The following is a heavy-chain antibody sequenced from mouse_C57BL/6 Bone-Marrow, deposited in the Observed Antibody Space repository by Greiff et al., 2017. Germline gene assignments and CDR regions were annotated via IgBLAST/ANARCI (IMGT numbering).Heavy chain of an antibody. J-gene: IGHJ1*03. CDR3: TTICYDRCWYFDV. CDR1: GFNINDDY. Sequence: EVQLQQSGAELVRPGASVKLSCTASGFNINDDYMHWVKQRPEQGLEWIGWIDPENGDTEYTSKFQGKATITADKSSSTAYLQLSSLTSEDSAVYYCTTICYDRCWYFDVWGTGTSVTVSS. D-gene: IGHD2-12*01. V-gene: IGHV14-4*01. CDR2: IDPENGDT.